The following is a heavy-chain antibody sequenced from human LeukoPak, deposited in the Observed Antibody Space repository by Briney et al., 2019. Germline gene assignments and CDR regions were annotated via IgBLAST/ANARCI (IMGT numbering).Heavy chain of an antibody. V-gene: IGHV1-24*01. CDR3: ARVIWWLRLLHYYYYMDV. CDR1: GYTLTELS. J-gene: IGHJ6*03. Sequence: ASVTVSCKVSGYTLTELSMHWVRQAPGKGLEWMGGFHPEDGETIYAQKFQGRVTMTTDTSTSTAYMELRSLRSDDTAVYYCARVIWWLRLLHYYYYMDVWGKGTTVTVSS. CDR2: FHPEDGET. D-gene: IGHD5-12*01.